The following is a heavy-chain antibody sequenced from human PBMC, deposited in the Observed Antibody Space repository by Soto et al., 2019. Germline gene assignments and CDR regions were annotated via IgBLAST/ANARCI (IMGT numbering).Heavy chain of an antibody. CDR1: GFTFSSYS. V-gene: IGHV3-21*01. CDR3: ARAVDILTGYYLFDP. CDR2: ISSSSSYI. D-gene: IGHD3-9*01. Sequence: GGSLRLSCAASGFTFSSYSMNWVRQAPGKGLEWVSSISSSSSYIYYADSVKGRFTISRDNAKNSLYLQMNSLRAEDTAVYYCARAVDILTGYYLFDPWGQGTLVTVSS. J-gene: IGHJ5*02.